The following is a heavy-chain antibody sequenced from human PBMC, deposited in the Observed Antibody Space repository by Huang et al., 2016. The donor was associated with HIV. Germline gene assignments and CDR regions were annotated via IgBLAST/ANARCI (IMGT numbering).Heavy chain of an antibody. CDR3: ARSSRLGSGRLRFFQS. Sequence: QVQLLQKGAGVLKVSETLQLICGVSGGSLSGYYWSWIRQKPEKGLDWIGEMSGRGGTALKVSLRCRVIISVDSSKNQLSLRLTSLTAADTAVYCCARSSRLGSGRLRFFQSWGQGSSVIVSS. D-gene: IGHD3-10*01. V-gene: IGHV4-34*01. CDR2: MSGRGGT. CDR1: GGSLSGYY. J-gene: IGHJ6*02.